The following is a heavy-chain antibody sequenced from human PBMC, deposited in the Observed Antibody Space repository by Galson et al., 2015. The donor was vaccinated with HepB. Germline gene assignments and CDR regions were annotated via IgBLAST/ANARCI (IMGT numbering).Heavy chain of an antibody. V-gene: IGHV3-48*02. CDR1: GFTFSSYS. CDR3: ARDLWGGNDAFDI. J-gene: IGHJ3*02. D-gene: IGHD3-3*01. Sequence: SLRLSCAASGFTFSSYSMNWVRQAPGKGLEWLSYISSSSGTIYYADSVKGRLTISRDNAKNSLYLQMNSLRDEDTAVYYYARDLWGGNDAFDIWGQGTMVTVSS. CDR2: ISSSSGTI.